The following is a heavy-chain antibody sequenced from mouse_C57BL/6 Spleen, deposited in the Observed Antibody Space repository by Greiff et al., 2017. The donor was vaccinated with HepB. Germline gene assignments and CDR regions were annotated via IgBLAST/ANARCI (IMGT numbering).Heavy chain of an antibody. D-gene: IGHD1-1*01. V-gene: IGHV1-61*01. Sequence: QVQLQQPGAELVRPGSSVKLSCKASGYTFTSYWMDWVKQRPGQGLEWIGNIYPSDSETHYNQKFKDKATLTVDKSSSTAYMQLSSLTSEDSAVYYCARYYYGSSRFVWFAYWGQGTLVTVSA. CDR2: IYPSDSET. CDR1: GYTFTSYW. J-gene: IGHJ3*01. CDR3: ARYYYGSSRFVWFAY.